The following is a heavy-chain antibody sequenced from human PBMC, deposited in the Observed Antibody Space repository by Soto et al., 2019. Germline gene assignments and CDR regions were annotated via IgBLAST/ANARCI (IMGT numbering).Heavy chain of an antibody. J-gene: IGHJ4*02. CDR2: LYPSDSDI. Sequence: EVQLVQSGAEVKKPGESLKISCKASGYSFTSYWIGWVRQMPGKGLEWMGILYPSDSDIRYSPSFQGQVSISVDKSITTAYLQWSSLKASDTAMYYCARQFSSGWYFAYWGQGTLVTVSS. CDR1: GYSFTSYW. V-gene: IGHV5-51*01. CDR3: ARQFSSGWYFAY. D-gene: IGHD6-19*01.